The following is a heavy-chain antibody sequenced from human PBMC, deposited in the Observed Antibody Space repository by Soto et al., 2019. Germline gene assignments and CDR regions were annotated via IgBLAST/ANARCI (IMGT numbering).Heavy chain of an antibody. CDR2: IDPSDSYT. CDR3: ASAIAARGYDAFDI. V-gene: IGHV5-10-1*01. J-gene: IGHJ3*02. D-gene: IGHD6-6*01. CDR1: GYSFTSYW. Sequence: GESLKISCKGSGYSFTSYWISWVRQMPGKGLEWMGRIDPSDSYTNYSPSFQGHVTISADKSISTAYLQRSSLKASDTAMYYCASAIAARGYDAFDIWGQGTMVTVSS.